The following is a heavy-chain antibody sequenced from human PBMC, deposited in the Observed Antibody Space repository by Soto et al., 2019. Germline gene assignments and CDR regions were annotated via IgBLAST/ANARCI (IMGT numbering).Heavy chain of an antibody. Sequence: EVQLVESGGGLIQPGGSLRLSCAASGFTFTGNDMNWVRQAPGKGLEWVSLIYSSGSTYYADSVKGRFTISRDNSNNTLYLQMSSLRAEDTAVYYCAASPLLPGAPWGQGTMVTVSS. D-gene: IGHD3-22*01. CDR2: IYSSGST. CDR3: AASPLLPGAP. J-gene: IGHJ3*01. V-gene: IGHV3-53*01. CDR1: GFTFTGND.